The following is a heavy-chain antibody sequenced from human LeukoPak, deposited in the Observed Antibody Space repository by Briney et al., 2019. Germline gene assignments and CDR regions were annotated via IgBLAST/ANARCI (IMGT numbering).Heavy chain of an antibody. J-gene: IGHJ4*02. CDR3: AREGSYYDSSGYSIGGFDY. D-gene: IGHD3-22*01. CDR2: IIPIFGTA. V-gene: IGHV1-69*13. Sequence: ASVKVSCKASGGTFSSYAISWVRQAPGQGLEWMGGIIPIFGTANYAQKFQGRVTITADESTSTAYMELSSLRSEDTAVYYCAREGSYYDSSGYSIGGFDYWGQGTLVTVSS. CDR1: GGTFSSYA.